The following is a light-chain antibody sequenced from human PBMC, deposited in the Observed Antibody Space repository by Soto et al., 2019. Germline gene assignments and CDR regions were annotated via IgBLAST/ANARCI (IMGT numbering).Light chain of an antibody. CDR3: AARDVSLVV. Sequence: QSVLTQPPSASGTPGQRVTISCSGSSSNIGTNTVICYQQLQGATPKLLIYSDNQRPSWVTDRSSGSKYGTAASLAISELQDEDEAYYFCAARDVSLVVFGGGTQLTVL. CDR1: SSNIGTNT. J-gene: IGLJ2*01. V-gene: IGLV1-44*01. CDR2: SDN.